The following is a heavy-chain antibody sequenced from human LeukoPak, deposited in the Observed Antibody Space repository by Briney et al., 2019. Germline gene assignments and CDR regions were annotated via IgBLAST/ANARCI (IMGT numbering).Heavy chain of an antibody. D-gene: IGHD4-17*01. Sequence: AXXKVSCKASGYTFTSYGISWVRQAPGQGLEWMGWISAYNGNTNYAQKLQGRVTMTTDTSTSTAYMELRSLRSDDTAVYYCARQTTMTYYFDDWGQGILVTVSS. J-gene: IGHJ4*02. V-gene: IGHV1-18*01. CDR1: GYTFTSYG. CDR3: ARQTTMTYYFDD. CDR2: ISAYNGNT.